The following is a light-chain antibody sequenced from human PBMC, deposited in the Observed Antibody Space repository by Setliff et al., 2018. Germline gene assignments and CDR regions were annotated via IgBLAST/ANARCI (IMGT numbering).Light chain of an antibody. Sequence: QSALTQPAPVSGSPGQSITISCTGSSGDVGLYNSVSWYQKFPGKAPRLMIYDVTKRPSGVSIRFSGSKSGNTASLTISGLQAEDEADYFCSSYTGSTPYVIFGGGTKVTVL. CDR1: SGDVGLYNS. CDR3: SSYTGSTPYVI. CDR2: DVT. J-gene: IGLJ2*01. V-gene: IGLV2-14*01.